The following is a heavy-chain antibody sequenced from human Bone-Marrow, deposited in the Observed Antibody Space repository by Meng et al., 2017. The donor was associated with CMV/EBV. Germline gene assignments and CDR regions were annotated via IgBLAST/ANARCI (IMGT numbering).Heavy chain of an antibody. CDR1: GGTFSSYT. J-gene: IGHJ6*02. CDR2: IIPILGIA. D-gene: IGHD3-9*01. CDR3: ARDERLAIFPPEGMDV. V-gene: IGHV1-69*04. Sequence: SVKVSCKASGGTFSSYTISWVRQAPGQGLEWMGRIIPILGIANYAQKFQGRVTITADKSTSTAYMELSSLRSEDTAVYYCARDERLAIFPPEGMDVWGQGTTVTVSS.